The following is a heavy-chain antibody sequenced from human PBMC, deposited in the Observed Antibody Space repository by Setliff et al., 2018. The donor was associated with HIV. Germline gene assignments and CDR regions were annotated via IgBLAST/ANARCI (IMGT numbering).Heavy chain of an antibody. CDR3: ARDPGCRTSCYNDAFDI. J-gene: IGHJ3*02. D-gene: IGHD2-2*02. Sequence: GASVKVSCKASGYTFTSYGISWVRQAPGQGLEWMGWISAFNGNTNYAQKLRGRVTITADESTSTAYMELSSLRSEDTAVYYCARDPGCRTSCYNDAFDIWGQGTMVTVSS. CDR2: ISAFNGNT. V-gene: IGHV1-18*01. CDR1: GYTFTSYG.